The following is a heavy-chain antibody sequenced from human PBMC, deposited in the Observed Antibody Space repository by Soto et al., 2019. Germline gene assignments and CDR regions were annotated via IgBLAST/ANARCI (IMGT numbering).Heavy chain of an antibody. Sequence: EVHLLESGGGLVQPGGSLRLSCVASKFPFTDFAMNWVRQAPGKGLEWVSAVSGRGDTTYYADSVNGRFTISRDNSQNIVFLQMHSLRAEDTCVYYCAKDLDPITATTFDFWGQGTLVTVSS. CDR3: AKDLDPITATTFDF. D-gene: IGHD1-7*01. CDR2: VSGRGDTT. CDR1: KFPFTDFA. V-gene: IGHV3-23*01. J-gene: IGHJ4*02.